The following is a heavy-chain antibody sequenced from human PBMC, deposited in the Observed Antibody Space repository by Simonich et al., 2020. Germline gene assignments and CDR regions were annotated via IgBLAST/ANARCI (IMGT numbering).Heavy chain of an antibody. V-gene: IGHV3-30*07. CDR1: GFTFSSYA. CDR2: ITYDGSIK. Sequence: QVQLVESGGGVCQPGRSLRLSCSASGFTFSSYAMHWVRQAPGKGLWGVAVITYDGSIKYYADSVKGRFTISRDNSKNTLYLQMNSLRAEDTAVYYCATDQTGDHRAFDIWGQGTMVTVSS. CDR3: ATDQTGDHRAFDI. D-gene: IGHD7-27*01. J-gene: IGHJ3*02.